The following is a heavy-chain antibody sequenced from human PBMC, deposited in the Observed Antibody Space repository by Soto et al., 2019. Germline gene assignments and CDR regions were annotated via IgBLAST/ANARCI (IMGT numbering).Heavy chain of an antibody. CDR2: IWYDGSNK. V-gene: IGHV3-33*01. CDR1: GVTFSSYG. CDR3: TRDYCSSTSCSIDY. D-gene: IGHD2-2*01. J-gene: IGHJ4*02. Sequence: QVQLVESGGGVVQPGRSLRLSCAASGVTFSSYGMHWVRQAPGKGLEWVAVIWYDGSNKYYADSVKGRFTISRDNSKNTLYLQMNSLRAEDTAVYYCTRDYCSSTSCSIDYWGQGTLVTVSS.